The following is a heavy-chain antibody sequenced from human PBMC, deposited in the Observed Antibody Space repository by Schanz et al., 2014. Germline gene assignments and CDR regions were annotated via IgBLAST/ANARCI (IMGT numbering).Heavy chain of an antibody. CDR1: GFAVDNYY. CDR2: IFTDGRT. CDR3: ARIGGSVFDY. D-gene: IGHD3-10*01. J-gene: IGHJ4*02. V-gene: IGHV3-53*01. Sequence: EVHLLDSGGGLVQPGGSLRLSCAASGFAVDNYYMSCVRQAPGRGLEWVSIIFTDGRTYYADSVKGRFTISRDNSKNSLYLQMNSLRAEDTAVYYCARIGGSVFDYWAQGTLVTVSS.